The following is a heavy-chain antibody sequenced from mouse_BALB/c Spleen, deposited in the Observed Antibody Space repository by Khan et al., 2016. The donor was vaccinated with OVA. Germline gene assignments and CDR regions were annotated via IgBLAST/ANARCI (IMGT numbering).Heavy chain of an antibody. V-gene: IGHV1-76*01. CDR1: GFIFTSYW. CDR3: AREEALYCFDY. Sequence: QVQLKESGAELVRPGASVKLSCKTSGFIFTSYWIYWVKQRSGQGLEWIARIYPGTDNTYYNQKLKDKASLTADKSSSTAYLQLSSLKSEDSACYFCAREEALYCFDYWGQGTTLTVSS. CDR2: IYPGTDNT. D-gene: IGHD1-1*01. J-gene: IGHJ2*01.